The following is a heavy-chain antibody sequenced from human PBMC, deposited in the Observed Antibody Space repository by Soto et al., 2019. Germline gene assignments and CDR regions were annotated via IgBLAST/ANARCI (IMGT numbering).Heavy chain of an antibody. V-gene: IGHV3-64*01. D-gene: IGHD1-26*01. CDR1: GFTLGTNL. J-gene: IGHJ3*02. CDR3: ARPYNGNYYYDAFDI. CDR2: INSDGDRT. Sequence: EVQLVESGGGLVQPGGSLRLSCEASGFTLGTNLLHGSRRPPGKGLEYVSAINSDGDRTYYANFVKGRFTISRDNSKNTLFLQMGSLRPEDMALYYCARPYNGNYYYDAFDIWGQGTMVTVSS.